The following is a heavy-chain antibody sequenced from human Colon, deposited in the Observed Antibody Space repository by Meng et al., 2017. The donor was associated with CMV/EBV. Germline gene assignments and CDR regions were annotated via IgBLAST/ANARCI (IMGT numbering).Heavy chain of an antibody. J-gene: IGHJ4*02. CDR3: ATDGGAWNLDH. CDR1: GFSFSTSH. Sequence: GGSLRLSCAASGFSFSTSHMHWVRQAPGKGLEWVAYIWYDETEKSSADSVRGRFTVSRDNSRNTLYLQMSRLRAEDTAIYYCATDGGAWNLDHRGQGTLVTVSS. D-gene: IGHD1-1*01. CDR2: IWYDETEK. V-gene: IGHV3-30*02.